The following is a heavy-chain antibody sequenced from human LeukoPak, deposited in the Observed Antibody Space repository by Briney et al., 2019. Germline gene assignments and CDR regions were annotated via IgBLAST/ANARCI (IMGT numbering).Heavy chain of an antibody. Sequence: SETLSLTCAVSGDSISSGNWWSWVRQPPGQGLEWIAEIYHNGSTNYNPSLKSRVTISVDKSKNQFSLKLTSVTAADTAVYYCAGSTGASIDYWGQGTLVTVSS. CDR2: IYHNGST. CDR3: AGSTGASIDY. V-gene: IGHV4-4*02. CDR1: GDSISSGNW. D-gene: IGHD1-26*01. J-gene: IGHJ4*02.